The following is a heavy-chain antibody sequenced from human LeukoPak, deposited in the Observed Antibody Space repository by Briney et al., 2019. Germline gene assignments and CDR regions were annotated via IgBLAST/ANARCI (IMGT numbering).Heavy chain of an antibody. J-gene: IGHJ4*02. CDR2: IYPGDSDT. CDR1: GYSFTSYW. CDR3: ARLSADYVWGSYRPGDYFDY. D-gene: IGHD3-16*02. V-gene: IGHV5-51*01. Sequence: GESLKISCKGSGYSFTSYWIGWVRQMPGKGLEWMGIIYPGDSDTRYSPSFQGQVTISADKSISTAYLQWSSLKASDTAMYYCARLSADYVWGSYRPGDYFDYWGQGTLVTVSS.